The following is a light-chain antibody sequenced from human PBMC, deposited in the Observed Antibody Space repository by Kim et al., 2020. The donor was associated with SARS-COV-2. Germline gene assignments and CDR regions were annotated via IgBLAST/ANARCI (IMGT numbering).Light chain of an antibody. CDR1: QSVSSNY. Sequence: SPGERATPSCRASQSVSSNYLAWYQQKPGQAPRLLIYGASYRITGIPDRFTGSGSGTDFTLTIIRLEPEDFAVYFCQQYATSPLTFGGGTKVDIK. J-gene: IGKJ4*01. CDR3: QQYATSPLT. V-gene: IGKV3-20*01. CDR2: GAS.